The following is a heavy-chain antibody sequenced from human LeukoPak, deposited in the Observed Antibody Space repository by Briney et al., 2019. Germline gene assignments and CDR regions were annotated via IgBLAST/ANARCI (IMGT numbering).Heavy chain of an antibody. CDR3: ATRNTTTVSP. CDR1: GLTFSDYY. V-gene: IGHV3-11*01. CDR2: ISSSGSTI. D-gene: IGHD4-17*01. Sequence: GSLRLSCAASGLTFSDYYMSWIRQAPGKGLEWVSYISSSGSTIYYAGSVKGRFTISRDNAKNSLYLQMNSLRAEDTAVYYCATRNTTTVSPWGQGTLVTVSS. J-gene: IGHJ5*02.